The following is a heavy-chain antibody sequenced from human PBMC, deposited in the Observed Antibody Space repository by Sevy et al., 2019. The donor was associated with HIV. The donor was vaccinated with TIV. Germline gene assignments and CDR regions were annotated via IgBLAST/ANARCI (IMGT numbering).Heavy chain of an antibody. D-gene: IGHD7-27*01. CDR1: GFTFSTYS. Sequence: GGSLRLSCAASGFTFSTYSMTWVRQAPRKGLEWVSAISDTGTSTYYTDSVEGRFTISRDNSKSTLFLHMNSRRAEDTALYYCAKFAGDFPHFDFWGLGTLVTVSS. CDR2: ISDTGTST. V-gene: IGHV3-23*01. CDR3: AKFAGDFPHFDF. J-gene: IGHJ4*02.